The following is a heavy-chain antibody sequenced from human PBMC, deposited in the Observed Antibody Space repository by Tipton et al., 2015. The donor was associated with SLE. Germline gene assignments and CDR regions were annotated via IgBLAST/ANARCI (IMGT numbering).Heavy chain of an antibody. J-gene: IGHJ3*02. Sequence: TLSLTCTVSGGSIISSTYYWAWIRQPPGKGLEWIGTIHYSGSTSYNPSLKSRVTISVDTSKNQFSLKLRSVTAADTAVYYCVAGSSGGAFDIWGQGTMVTVSS. CDR3: VAGSSGGAFDI. V-gene: IGHV4-39*07. CDR1: GGSIISSTYY. CDR2: IHYSGST. D-gene: IGHD6-13*01.